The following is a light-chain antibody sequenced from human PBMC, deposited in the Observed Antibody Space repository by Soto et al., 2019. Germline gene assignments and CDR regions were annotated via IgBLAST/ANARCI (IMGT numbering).Light chain of an antibody. V-gene: IGLV2-23*02. J-gene: IGLJ3*02. CDR1: SSDVGSYNL. Sequence: QSALTQPASVSGSPGQSITISCTGTSSDVGSYNLVSWYQQNPGKAPKLMIYEATKRPSGVSNRFSGSKSGNTASLTISGLQAEDEADYYCFSYAGVKTFAVFGGGTKLTVL. CDR3: FSYAGVKTFAV. CDR2: EAT.